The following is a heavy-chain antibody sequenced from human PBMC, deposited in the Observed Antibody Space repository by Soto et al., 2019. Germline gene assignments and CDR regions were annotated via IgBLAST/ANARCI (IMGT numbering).Heavy chain of an antibody. CDR1: GFTFSSYG. D-gene: IGHD3-22*01. CDR3: AKDRADSSGTVCYPFDH. J-gene: IGHJ4*02. Sequence: GGSLRLSCAASGFTFSSYGMHWVRQAPGKGLEWVAVISYDGSNKYYADSVKGRFTISRDNSKNTLYLQMNSLRAEDTAVYYCAKDRADSSGTVCYPFDHWGQGVLVTVSS. V-gene: IGHV3-30*18. CDR2: ISYDGSNK.